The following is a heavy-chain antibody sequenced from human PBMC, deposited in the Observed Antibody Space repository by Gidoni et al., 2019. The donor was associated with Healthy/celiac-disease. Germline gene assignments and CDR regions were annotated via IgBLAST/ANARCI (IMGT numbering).Heavy chain of an antibody. CDR1: EVTSDDYA. CDR2: MCGYGVST. CDR3: ANDLSLAVATPGVGIDV. Sequence: EVRLVEPGGGVVKPGGSLRNSCAASEVTSDDYAMHWVCQAPGKGLSWVSLMCGYGVSTYYADSVKGRFTISRDNSNNSLYLQMNSLRTEDTALYYCANDLSLAVATPGVGIDVWGQGTTVTVSS. D-gene: IGHD6-19*01. V-gene: IGHV3-43*02. J-gene: IGHJ6*02.